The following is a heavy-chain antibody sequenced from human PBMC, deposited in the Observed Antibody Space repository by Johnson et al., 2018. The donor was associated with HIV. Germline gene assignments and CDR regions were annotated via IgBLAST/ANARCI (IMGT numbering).Heavy chain of an antibody. CDR2: IKSKTDGGTT. CDR3: TTGHYYNAFDI. CDR1: GFTFDDYG. D-gene: IGHD1-26*01. V-gene: IGHV3-15*01. J-gene: IGHJ3*02. Sequence: VQLVESGGGVVRPGGSLRLSCGASGFTFDDYGMSWVRQAPGKGLEWVGRIKSKTDGGTTDYAAPVKGRFTISRDDSKNTLYLQMNSLKTEDTAVYYCTTGHYYNAFDIWGQGTMVTVSS.